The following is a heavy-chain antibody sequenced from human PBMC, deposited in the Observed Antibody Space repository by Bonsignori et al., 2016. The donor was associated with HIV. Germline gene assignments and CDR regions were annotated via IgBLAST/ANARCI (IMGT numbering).Heavy chain of an antibody. CDR2: VNPHGGGT. D-gene: IGHD3-3*01. Sequence: WVRQAPGQGLEWMGWVNPHGGGTDNADKFRGRVTMTRDTSITTAYMELSSLRSDDTALYYCARQVIINDLYYMDVWGEGTPVTVSS. V-gene: IGHV1-2*02. CDR3: ARQVIINDLYYMDV. J-gene: IGHJ6*04.